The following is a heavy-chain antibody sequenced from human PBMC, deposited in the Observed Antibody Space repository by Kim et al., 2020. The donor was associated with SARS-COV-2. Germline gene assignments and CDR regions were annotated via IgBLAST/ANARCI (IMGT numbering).Heavy chain of an antibody. J-gene: IGHJ6*02. CDR3: ARGGMEIGDYGMDV. Sequence: AQKFQGRVTITADESMSTAYMELSSLRSEDAAVYYCARGGMEIGDYGMDVWGQGTTVTVSS. V-gene: IGHV1-69*01. D-gene: IGHD2-21*01.